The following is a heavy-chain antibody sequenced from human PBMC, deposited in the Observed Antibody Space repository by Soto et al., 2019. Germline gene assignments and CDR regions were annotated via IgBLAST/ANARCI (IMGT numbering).Heavy chain of an antibody. J-gene: IGHJ4*02. CDR2: IYYSGST. CDR1: GGSISSYY. V-gene: IGHV4-59*08. Sequence: SETLSLTCTVSGGSISSYYWSWIRQPPGKGLEWIGYIYYSGSTNYNPSLKSRVTISVDTSKNQFSLKLSSVTAADTAVYYCAGQAIRVAATSGYDYWGKGTLVTVSS. D-gene: IGHD2-15*01. CDR3: AGQAIRVAATSGYDY.